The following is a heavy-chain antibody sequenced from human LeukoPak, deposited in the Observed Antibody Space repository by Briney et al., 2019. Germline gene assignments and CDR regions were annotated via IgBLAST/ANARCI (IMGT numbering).Heavy chain of an antibody. CDR2: INWNSDTK. J-gene: IGHJ6*02. D-gene: IGHD4-23*01. V-gene: IGHV3-9*01. Sequence: GGSLRLSRVGSGFAFHNYAMHWVRRPPGKGLEWVSAINWNSDTKAYADSVKSRFTISRDRARNSLYLQMDSLRPEDTALYYCAKDTGGNGAYFYAMDVWGQGTSVTVSS. CDR3: AKDTGGNGAYFYAMDV. CDR1: GFAFHNYA.